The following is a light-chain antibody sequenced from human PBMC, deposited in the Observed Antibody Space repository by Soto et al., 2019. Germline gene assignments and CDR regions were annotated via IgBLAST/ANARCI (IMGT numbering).Light chain of an antibody. CDR1: SSNVGSYNL. V-gene: IGLV2-23*01. Sequence: QSVLTQPASVSGSPGQSITISCTGTSSNVGSYNLVSWYQQHPGEAPKLMIYEATKRPSGVSNRFSGSKSGNTASLTISGLQAEDEADYYCCSYEGSDTMIFGGGTKVTVL. CDR2: EAT. J-gene: IGLJ2*01. CDR3: CSYEGSDTMI.